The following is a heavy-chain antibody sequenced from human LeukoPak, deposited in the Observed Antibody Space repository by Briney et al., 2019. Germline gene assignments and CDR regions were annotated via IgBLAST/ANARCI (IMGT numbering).Heavy chain of an antibody. V-gene: IGHV4-59*01. CDR3: ARGKSNYYGMDV. Sequence: SETLSLTCSVSDGSINSYYWNWIRRPPGKGLEWIGYIYYNGNTNYSPSLKSRVTMSVDTSKNLFSLKVSSVTAADTAVYYCARGKSNYYGMDVWGQGTTVTVSS. CDR1: DGSINSYY. J-gene: IGHJ6*02. CDR2: IYYNGNT.